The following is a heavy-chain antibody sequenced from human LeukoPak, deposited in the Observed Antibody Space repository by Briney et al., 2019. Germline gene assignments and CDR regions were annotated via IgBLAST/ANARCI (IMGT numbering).Heavy chain of an antibody. J-gene: IGHJ5*02. V-gene: IGHV1-69*13. CDR1: GYTFTYYY. CDR3: ARMRYYDSSGYLNWFDP. Sequence: ASVKVSCKASGYTFTYYYVHWMRQAPGQGLEWMGGIIPIFGTANYAQKFQGRVTITADESTSTAYMELSSLRSEDTAVYYCARMRYYDSSGYLNWFDPWGQGTLVTVSS. D-gene: IGHD3-22*01. CDR2: IIPIFGTA.